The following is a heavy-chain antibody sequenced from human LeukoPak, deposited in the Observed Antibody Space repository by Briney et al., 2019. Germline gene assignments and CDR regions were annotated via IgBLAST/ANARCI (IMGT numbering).Heavy chain of an antibody. CDR2: IYPGDSDT. J-gene: IGHJ4*02. D-gene: IGHD3-10*01. CDR1: GHSFSNYW. CDR3: ARERGGGAPLDY. V-gene: IGHV5-51*01. Sequence: GESLKTPCKGSGHSFSNYWIARVRQMPGKGLEWMGIIYPGDSDTRYSPSFQGQVTISVDKSISTAYLQWNSLKASDTAIYYCARERGGGAPLDYWGQGTLVTVSS.